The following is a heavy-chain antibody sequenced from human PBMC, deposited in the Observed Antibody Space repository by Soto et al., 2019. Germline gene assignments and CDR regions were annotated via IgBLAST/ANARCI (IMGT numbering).Heavy chain of an antibody. CDR1: GYTFTSYG. CDR3: ARLRMVDTAMANDY. D-gene: IGHD5-18*01. Sequence: QVQLVQSGAEVKKPGASVKVSCKASGYTFTSYGISWVRQAPGQGLEWMGWISAYNGNTNYAQKLQGRVTMTTDTXXRTAYMELRSLRSDDTAVYYCARLRMVDTAMANDYWGQGTLVTVSS. V-gene: IGHV1-18*01. J-gene: IGHJ4*02. CDR2: ISAYNGNT.